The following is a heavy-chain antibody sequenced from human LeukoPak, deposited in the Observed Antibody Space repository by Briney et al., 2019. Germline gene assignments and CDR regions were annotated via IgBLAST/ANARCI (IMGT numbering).Heavy chain of an antibody. CDR1: GFTFSSYA. CDR3: ARDQKVDTAKNY. V-gene: IGHV3-23*01. CDR2: TSGSGGNK. J-gene: IGHJ4*02. Sequence: GGSLRLSCAASGFTFSSYAMSWVRQAPGKGLEWVSSTSGSGGNKYYTDSVKGRFTISRDNSKNMLYLQMNSLRAEDTAVYYCARDQKVDTAKNYWGQGTLGTVSS. D-gene: IGHD5-18*01.